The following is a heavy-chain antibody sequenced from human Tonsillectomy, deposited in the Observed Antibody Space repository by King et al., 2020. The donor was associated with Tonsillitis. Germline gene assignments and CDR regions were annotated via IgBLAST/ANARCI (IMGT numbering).Heavy chain of an antibody. V-gene: IGHV5-51*01. CDR3: ATRGGRRYGDYEDAFDI. D-gene: IGHD4-17*01. CDR2: IYPGDSDT. Sequence: QLVQSGAEVKKPGESLKISCKGSGYSFTSYWIGLVRQMPGKGLEWMGIIYPGDSDTRYSPSFQGQVTISSDKSIRTAYLQWSRLKASDTAMYYCATRGGRRYGDYEDAFDIWGQGTMVTVSS. J-gene: IGHJ3*02. CDR1: GYSFTSYW.